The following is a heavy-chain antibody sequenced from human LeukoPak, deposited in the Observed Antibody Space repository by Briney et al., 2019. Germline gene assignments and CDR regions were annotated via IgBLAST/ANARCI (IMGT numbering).Heavy chain of an antibody. CDR3: ARGGYDFVYYYYGMDV. V-gene: IGHV1-2*06. Sequence: ASVKVSYKASGYTFTGYYMHWVRQAPGQGLEWMGRINPNSGGTNYAQKFQGRVTMTRDTSISTAYMELSRLRSGDTAVYYCARGGYDFVYYYYGMDVWGQGTTVTVSS. CDR1: GYTFTGYY. CDR2: INPNSGGT. J-gene: IGHJ6*02. D-gene: IGHD3-3*01.